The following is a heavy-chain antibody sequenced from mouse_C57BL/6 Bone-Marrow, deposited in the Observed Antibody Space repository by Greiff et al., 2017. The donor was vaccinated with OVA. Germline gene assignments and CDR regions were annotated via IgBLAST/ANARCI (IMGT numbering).Heavy chain of an antibody. V-gene: IGHV1-72*01. Sequence: QVQLQQPGAELVKPGASVKLSCKASGYTFTSYWMHWVKQRPGRGLEWIGRIDPNSGGTKYNEKFKSKATLTVDKPSSTAYMQLSSLTSEDSAVYYCARSPFITTAGPRLYFDYWGQGTTLTVSS. CDR1: GYTFTSYW. D-gene: IGHD1-1*01. CDR3: ARSPFITTAGPRLYFDY. CDR2: IDPNSGGT. J-gene: IGHJ2*01.